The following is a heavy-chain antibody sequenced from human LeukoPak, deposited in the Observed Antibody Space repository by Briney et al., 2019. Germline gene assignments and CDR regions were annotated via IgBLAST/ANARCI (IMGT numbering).Heavy chain of an antibody. J-gene: IGHJ4*02. V-gene: IGHV1-46*01. D-gene: IGHD1-20*01. CDR1: GYTFTTYY. CDR2: INPSGGST. CDR3: ARTYNWNDGYFDY. Sequence: ASVKVSCKASGYTFTTYYMHWVRQAPGQGLEWMGIINPSGGSTSYAQKFQGIVTMTRDTSTSTVYMKLSSLRSEDTAVYYCARTYNWNDGYFDYWGQGTLVTVSS.